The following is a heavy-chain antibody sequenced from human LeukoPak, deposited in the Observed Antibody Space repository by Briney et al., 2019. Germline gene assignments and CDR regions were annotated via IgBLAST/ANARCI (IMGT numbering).Heavy chain of an antibody. CDR2: ISGSGGST. Sequence: GGSLRLSCAASVFTFSSYAMSWVRQAPGKGLEWVSAISGSGGSTYYADSVKGRFTISRDNSKNTLYLQMNSLRAEDTAVYYCAKVGGARPFSYFDYWAQGTLVTVSS. J-gene: IGHJ4*02. D-gene: IGHD6-6*01. V-gene: IGHV3-23*01. CDR1: VFTFSSYA. CDR3: AKVGGARPFSYFDY.